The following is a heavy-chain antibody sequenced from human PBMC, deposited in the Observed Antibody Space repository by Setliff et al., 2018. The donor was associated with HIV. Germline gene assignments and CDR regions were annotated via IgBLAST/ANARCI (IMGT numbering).Heavy chain of an antibody. Sequence: SETLSLTCTVSGGSISSYYRSWIRQAPGKGLEWIGYIYTSGSTSYNPSPKSRVTISIDTSMKQISLKFSSVTNADTAAYFCSRGRGCSSRWPIDYWGQGTLVTVSS. CDR1: GGSISSYY. CDR3: SRGRGCSSRWPIDY. CDR2: IYTSGST. D-gene: IGHD6-13*01. J-gene: IGHJ4*02. V-gene: IGHV4-4*09.